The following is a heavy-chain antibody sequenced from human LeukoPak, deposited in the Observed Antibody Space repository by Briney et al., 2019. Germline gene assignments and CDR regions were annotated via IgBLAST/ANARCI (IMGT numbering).Heavy chain of an antibody. CDR1: GLSNSDYG. Sequence: PGGSLRLSCVGAGLSNSDYGMSWVRQAPGKGLEWVSSISSSSSYIYYADSVKGRFTISRDNAKNSLYLQMNSLRAEDTAVYYCARVGGYWGQGTLVTVSS. CDR2: ISSSSSYI. V-gene: IGHV3-21*01. J-gene: IGHJ4*02. CDR3: ARVGGY.